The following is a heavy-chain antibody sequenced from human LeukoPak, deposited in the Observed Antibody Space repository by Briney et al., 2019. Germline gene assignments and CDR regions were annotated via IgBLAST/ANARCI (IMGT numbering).Heavy chain of an antibody. CDR1: GGSISSGSYY. CDR2: IYTSGST. CDR3: ARFSPRAMGNYLDF. D-gene: IGHD7-27*01. V-gene: IGHV4-61*02. J-gene: IGHJ4*02. Sequence: SETLSLTCTVSGGSISSGSYYWSWIRQPAGKGLEWIGRIYTSGSTNYNPSLKSRVTISVDTSANQFSLNLSSVTAADTAVYYCARFSPRAMGNYLDFWGQGTLVTVSS.